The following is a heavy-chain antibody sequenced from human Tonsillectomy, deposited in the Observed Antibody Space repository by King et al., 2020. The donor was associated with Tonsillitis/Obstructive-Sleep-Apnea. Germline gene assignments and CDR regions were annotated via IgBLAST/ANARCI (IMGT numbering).Heavy chain of an antibody. V-gene: IGHV3-21*01. CDR3: ARDTWCSSTSCYSQYHYYGMDV. Sequence: VQLVESGGGLVKPGGSLRLSCAASGFTFSSYGMNWVRQAPGKGLEWVSSISSSSSYIYYADSVKGRFTISRDNAKNSLYLQMNSLRAEDTAVYYCARDTWCSSTSCYSQYHYYGMDVWGQGATVTVSS. CDR2: ISSSSSYI. D-gene: IGHD2-2*02. CDR1: GFTFSSYG. J-gene: IGHJ6*02.